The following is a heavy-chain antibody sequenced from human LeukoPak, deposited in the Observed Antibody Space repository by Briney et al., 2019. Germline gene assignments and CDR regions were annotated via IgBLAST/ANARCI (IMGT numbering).Heavy chain of an antibody. CDR2: IYYSGST. J-gene: IGHJ4*02. Sequence: PSETLSLTCTVSGGSISSSSYYWGWIRQPPGKGLEWIGSIYYSGSTYCNPSLKSRVTISVDTSKNQFSLKLSSVTAADTAVYYCASQGYDSSGNALDYWGQGTLVTVSS. CDR1: GGSISSSSYY. V-gene: IGHV4-39*01. CDR3: ASQGYDSSGNALDY. D-gene: IGHD3-22*01.